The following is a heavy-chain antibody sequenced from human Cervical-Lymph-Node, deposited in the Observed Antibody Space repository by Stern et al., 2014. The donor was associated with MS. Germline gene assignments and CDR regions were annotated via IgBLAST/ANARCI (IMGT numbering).Heavy chain of an antibody. D-gene: IGHD5-18*01. CDR2: MLDGGST. V-gene: IGHV4-59*01. J-gene: IGHJ4*02. Sequence: QVQLQESGPGLVKPSETLSLTCSVSGDSIRTYYWSWIRQTPERGLEWIAYMLDGGSTNYNPSLRSRVTISLDTSKNHVSLKLRSVTAADTAVYYCAAVDSALWGYFRYWGQGALVTVSS. CDR1: GDSIRTYY. CDR3: AAVDSALWGYFRY.